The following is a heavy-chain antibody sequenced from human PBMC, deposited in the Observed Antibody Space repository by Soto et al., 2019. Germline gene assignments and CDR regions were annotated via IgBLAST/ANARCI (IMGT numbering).Heavy chain of an antibody. CDR3: ARAVGQFDP. D-gene: IGHD6-19*01. V-gene: IGHV1-3*01. Sequence: QVQLVQSGAEVKKPGASVKVSCKASGYTFSSYALHWVRQAPGQRLEWMGWINAANGNVKYSQKFQGRVTITRDTSASKAYMELSSLRSEDKAVYYCARAVGQFDPWGKGTLVTVSS. CDR2: INAANGNV. CDR1: GYTFSSYA. J-gene: IGHJ5*02.